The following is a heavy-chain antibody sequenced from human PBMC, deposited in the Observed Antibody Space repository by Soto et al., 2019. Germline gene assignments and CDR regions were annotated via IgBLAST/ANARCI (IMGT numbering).Heavy chain of an antibody. CDR2: IHYSEST. Sequence: QLQLQESGPGLVKPSETLSLTCTVSRGSIRTSNYYWAWIRQPPGKGLEWIGSIHYSESTYYSPSLKSRVTIFIDTSKNQFSLRLSSVTAADTAVYYCATHPPSDTAMVNDDYWGQGTLVTVSS. CDR1: RGSIRTSNYY. V-gene: IGHV4-39*01. D-gene: IGHD5-18*01. J-gene: IGHJ4*02. CDR3: ATHPPSDTAMVNDDY.